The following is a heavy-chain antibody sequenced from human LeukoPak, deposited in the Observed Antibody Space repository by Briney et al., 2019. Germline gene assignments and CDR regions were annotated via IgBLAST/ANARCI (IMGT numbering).Heavy chain of an antibody. Sequence: SETLSPTCTVSGYSISSGYHWGWIRQPPGKGLEWIGSIYHSGSTYYNPSLKSRVTISVDTSKNQFSLKLSSVTAADTAVYYCARGSLSNRDFDYWGQGTLVTVSS. D-gene: IGHD3-16*02. CDR1: GYSISSGYH. V-gene: IGHV4-38-2*02. CDR2: IYHSGST. J-gene: IGHJ4*02. CDR3: ARGSLSNRDFDY.